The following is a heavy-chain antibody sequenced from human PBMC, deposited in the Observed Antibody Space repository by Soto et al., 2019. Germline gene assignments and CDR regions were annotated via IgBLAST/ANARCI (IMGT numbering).Heavy chain of an antibody. V-gene: IGHV5-10-1*01. Sequence: PGESLKISCKGSGYSFTSYWISWVRQMPGKGLEWMGRIDPSDSYTNYSPSFQGHVTISADKSISTAYLQWSSLKASDTAMYYCARPPRAPYYYGSGNVYVWGQGTTVTVS. CDR2: IDPSDSYT. CDR3: ARPPRAPYYYGSGNVYV. J-gene: IGHJ6*02. CDR1: GYSFTSYW. D-gene: IGHD3-10*01.